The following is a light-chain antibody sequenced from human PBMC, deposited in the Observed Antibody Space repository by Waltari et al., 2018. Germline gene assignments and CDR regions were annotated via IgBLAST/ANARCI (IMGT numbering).Light chain of an antibody. CDR1: SSNTGAGYD. Sequence: QSVLTQPPSVSGAPGQRVTIPCTGSSSNTGAGYDVHWYQQLPGTVPKPLIFGNTNRPSGVPDRFSGSKSGTSASLAITGLQAEDEADYYCHSYDRSLRDVFGTGTKVTVL. V-gene: IGLV1-40*01. CDR3: HSYDRSLRDV. J-gene: IGLJ1*01. CDR2: GNT.